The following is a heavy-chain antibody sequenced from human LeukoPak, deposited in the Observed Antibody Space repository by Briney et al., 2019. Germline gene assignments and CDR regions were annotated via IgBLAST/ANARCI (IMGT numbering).Heavy chain of an antibody. J-gene: IGHJ3*02. CDR2: IYYSGST. CDR1: GGSISSYY. CDR3: AAAIAVAGTDAFDI. V-gene: IGHV4-59*01. D-gene: IGHD6-19*01. Sequence: SETLSLTCTVSGGSISSYYWSWIRQPPGKGLEWIGYIYYSGSTNYTPSLKSRVTISVDTSKNQFSLELSSVTAADTAVYYCAAAIAVAGTDAFDIWGQGTMVTVSS.